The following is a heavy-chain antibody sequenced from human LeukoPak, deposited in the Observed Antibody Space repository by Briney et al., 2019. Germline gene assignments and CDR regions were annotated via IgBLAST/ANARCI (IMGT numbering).Heavy chain of an antibody. CDR1: GFTFSNYG. V-gene: IGHV3-33*03. D-gene: IGHD6-13*01. CDR3: AKDLGSSSWYYFDY. J-gene: IGHJ4*02. CDR2: MWYDGSNE. Sequence: GGSLRLSCAASGFTFSNYGMHWVRQAPGKGLEWVAVMWYDGSNEYSGDSVKGRFTISRDKSKNTLYLQMNSLRAEDTAVYYCAKDLGSSSWYYFDYWGQGTLVTVSS.